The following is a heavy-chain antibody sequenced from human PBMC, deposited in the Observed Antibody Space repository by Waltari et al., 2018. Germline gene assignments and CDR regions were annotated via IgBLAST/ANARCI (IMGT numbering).Heavy chain of an antibody. V-gene: IGHV4-59*01. CDR1: GGSISSYY. CDR2: IYYSGST. D-gene: IGHD3-3*01. CDR3: ARKPFWSGSSGFDY. J-gene: IGHJ4*02. Sequence: QVQLQESDPGLVKPSETLSLTCTVSGGSISSYYWSWIRQPPGKGLEWIGYIYYSGSTNYNPSLKSRVTISVDTSKNQFSLKLSSVTAADTAVYYCARKPFWSGSSGFDYWGQGTLVTVSS.